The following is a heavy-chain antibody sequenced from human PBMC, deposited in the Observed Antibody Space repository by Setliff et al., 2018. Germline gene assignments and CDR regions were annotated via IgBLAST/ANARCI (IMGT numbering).Heavy chain of an antibody. Sequence: LSLTCTVSGDSISSSSYYWGWIRQPPGKGLEWIGSIYYSGSTYYNPSLKSRVTISVDTSKNQFSLKMTSMTAADTAVYYCARASWYYDFWSGSEGSGWFDPWGQGTLVTSPQ. V-gene: IGHV4-39*07. D-gene: IGHD3-3*01. CDR1: GDSISSSSYY. J-gene: IGHJ5*02. CDR2: IYYSGST. CDR3: ARASWYYDFWSGSEGSGWFDP.